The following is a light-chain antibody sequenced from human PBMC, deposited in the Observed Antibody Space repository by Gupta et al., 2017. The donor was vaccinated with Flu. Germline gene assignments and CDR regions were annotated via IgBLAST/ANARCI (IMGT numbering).Light chain of an antibody. V-gene: IGKV1-17*01. J-gene: IGKJ1*01. Sequence: DIQMTQSPSSLSASVGDRVTITCRASQGIGNALGWYQQKPGKAPKRLTYSASSLQSGVPSRFSGSGSGTEFTLTISSLQPEDFATYYCRQHNTYPWTFGQGTKVEIK. CDR1: QGIGNA. CDR2: SAS. CDR3: RQHNTYPWT.